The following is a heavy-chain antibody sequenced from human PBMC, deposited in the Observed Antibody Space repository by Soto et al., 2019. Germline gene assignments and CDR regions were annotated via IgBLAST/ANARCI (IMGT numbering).Heavy chain of an antibody. J-gene: IGHJ4*02. D-gene: IGHD4-17*01. CDR3: ARESSSTVTTGGGGSAKDY. Sequence: QVLLVESGGGVVQPGRSLRLSCAASGLTFSNYAMHWVRQAPGKGLEWVAFISYDGTNRCYPDSVKGRFTISRDNSKNTLYLPMTSLKTEDPAVYYCARESSSTVTTGGGGSAKDYWGQGTLVTVSS. V-gene: IGHV3-30-3*01. CDR2: ISYDGTNR. CDR1: GLTFSNYA.